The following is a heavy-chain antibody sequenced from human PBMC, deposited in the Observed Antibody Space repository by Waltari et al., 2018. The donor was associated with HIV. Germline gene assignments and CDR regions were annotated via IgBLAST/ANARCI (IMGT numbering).Heavy chain of an antibody. Sequence: PGKGLEWIGEINHSGSTNYNPSLKSRVTISVDTSKNQFSLKLSSVTAADTAVYYCARGGGIKTYYYDSSGYYYLRYWGQGTLVTVSS. D-gene: IGHD3-22*01. J-gene: IGHJ4*02. V-gene: IGHV4-34*01. CDR2: INHSGST. CDR3: ARGGGIKTYYYDSSGYYYLRY.